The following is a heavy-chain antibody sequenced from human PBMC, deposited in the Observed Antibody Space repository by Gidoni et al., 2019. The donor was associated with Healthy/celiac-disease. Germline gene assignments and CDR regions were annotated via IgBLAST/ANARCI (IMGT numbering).Heavy chain of an antibody. V-gene: IGHV3-21*01. D-gene: IGHD6-13*01. J-gene: IGHJ2*01. Sequence: EVQLVESGGGLVKPGGSLRLSCAASGFPFSSYSMNWVRQAPGKGLEWVSSISSSSSYIYYADSVKGRFTISRDNAKNSLYLQMNSLRAEDTAVYYCARDRVAAANWYFDLWGRGTLVTVSS. CDR3: ARDRVAAANWYFDL. CDR2: ISSSSSYI. CDR1: GFPFSSYS.